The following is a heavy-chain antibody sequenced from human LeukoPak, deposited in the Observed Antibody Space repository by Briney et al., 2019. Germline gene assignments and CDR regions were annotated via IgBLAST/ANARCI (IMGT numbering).Heavy chain of an antibody. D-gene: IGHD6-13*01. CDR2: IIPIFGTA. J-gene: IGHJ5*02. CDR3: ASDKRDGRIAEVGPSTTNWFDP. Sequence: SSVKVSCKASGGTFSSYAISWVRQAPGQGLEWMGGIIPIFGTANYAQKFQGRVTITADKSTSTAYMELSSLRSEDTAVYSCASDKRDGRIAEVGPSTTNWFDPWGQGTLVTVSS. V-gene: IGHV1-69*06. CDR1: GGTFSSYA.